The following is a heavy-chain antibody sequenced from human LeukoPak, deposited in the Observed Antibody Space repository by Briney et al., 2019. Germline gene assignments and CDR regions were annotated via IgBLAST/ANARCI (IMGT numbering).Heavy chain of an antibody. J-gene: IGHJ4*02. CDR3: ARDDGYCSGGSCPAFDY. CDR1: GGTFSSYA. V-gene: IGHV1-69*01. D-gene: IGHD2-15*01. CDR2: IIPIFGTA. Sequence: SVKVSCKASGGTFSSYAISWVRQAPGQGLEWMGGIIPIFGTANYAQKFQGRVTITADESTSTAYMELSSLRSEDTAVYYCARDDGYCSGGSCPAFDYWGQGTLVTVSS.